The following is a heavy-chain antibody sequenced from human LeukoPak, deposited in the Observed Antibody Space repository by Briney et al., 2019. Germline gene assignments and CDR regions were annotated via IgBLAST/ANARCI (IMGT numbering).Heavy chain of an antibody. CDR2: IRYDGSNK. CDR3: AKYPGIAAAGTLRGGVEYFQH. Sequence: GGSLRLSCAASGFTFSSYGMHWVRQAPGKGLEWVAFIRYDGSNKYYADSVKGRFTISRDNSKNTLYLQMNSLRAEDTAVYYCAKYPGIAAAGTLRGGVEYFQHWGQGTLVTVSS. V-gene: IGHV3-30*02. CDR1: GFTFSSYG. D-gene: IGHD6-13*01. J-gene: IGHJ1*01.